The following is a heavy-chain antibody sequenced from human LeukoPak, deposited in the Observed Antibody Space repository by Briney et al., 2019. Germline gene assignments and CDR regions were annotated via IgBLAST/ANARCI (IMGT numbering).Heavy chain of an antibody. CDR1: GFTFSSYA. CDR3: ARDGPYIVVVPAATYYYYYGMDV. D-gene: IGHD2-2*01. CDR2: ISYGGSNK. Sequence: GGSLRLSCAASGFTFSSYAMHWVRQAPGKGLEWVAVISYGGSNKYYADSVKGRFTISRDNSKNTLYLQMNSLRAEDTAVYYCARDGPYIVVVPAATYYYYYGMDVWGQGTTVTVSS. V-gene: IGHV3-30*01. J-gene: IGHJ6*02.